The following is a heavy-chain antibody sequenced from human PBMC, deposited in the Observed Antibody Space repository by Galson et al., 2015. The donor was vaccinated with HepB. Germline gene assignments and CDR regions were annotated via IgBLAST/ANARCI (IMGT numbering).Heavy chain of an antibody. D-gene: IGHD3-3*01. J-gene: IGHJ6*02. CDR2: INHSGST. V-gene: IGHV4-34*01. CDR3: ARGCSVNYDFWSGYRHYCYGMDV. CDR1: GGSFSGYY. Sequence: LSLTCAVYGGSFSGYYWSWIRQPPGKGLEWIGEINHSGSTKYIPSLKSRVTISVDTSKNQFSLKLTSVTAADTAVYFCARGCSVNYDFWSGYRHYCYGMDVWGRGTTVTVSS.